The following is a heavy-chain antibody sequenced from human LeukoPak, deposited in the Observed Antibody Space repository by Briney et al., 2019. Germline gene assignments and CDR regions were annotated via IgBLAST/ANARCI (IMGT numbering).Heavy chain of an antibody. CDR2: INPNSGGT. V-gene: IGHV1-2*02. CDR3: ARDLVGVVVAATAAGFDY. Sequence: ASVKVSCKASAYTFTVYYMHWVRQAPGQGLEWMGWINPNSGGTNYAQKFQGRVTMTRDTSISTAYMELSRLRSDDTAVYYCARDLVGVVVAATAAGFDYWGQGTLVTVSS. D-gene: IGHD2-15*01. CDR1: AYTFTVYY. J-gene: IGHJ4*02.